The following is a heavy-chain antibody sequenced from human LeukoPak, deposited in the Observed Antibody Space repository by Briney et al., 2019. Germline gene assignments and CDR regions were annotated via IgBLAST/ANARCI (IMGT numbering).Heavy chain of an antibody. V-gene: IGHV4-59*08. D-gene: IGHD5-18*01. CDR3: ARQGDTAMVPPYYYYGMDV. CDR1: GGSISSYY. CDR2: IYYSGST. J-gene: IGHJ6*02. Sequence: SETLFLTCTVSGGSISSYYWSWIRQPPGKGLEWIGYIYYSGSTNYNPSLKSRVTISVDTSKNQFSLKLSSVTAADTAVYYCARQGDTAMVPPYYYYGMDVWGQGTTVTVSS.